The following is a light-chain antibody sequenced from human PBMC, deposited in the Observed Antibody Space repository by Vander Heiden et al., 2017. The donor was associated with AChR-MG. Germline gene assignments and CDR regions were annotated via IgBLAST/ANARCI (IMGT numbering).Light chain of an antibody. CDR3: ASYTTYSSVV. Sequence: QSALTQHASVSGSPGQSITISCTGTSGDIGGFNSVSWYQQHPGTVPKLIIYDVYSRPSGLSDRFSGSKSGNTASLTISGLQAEDEADYFCASYTTYSSVVFGGGTKLTVL. CDR1: SGDIGGFNS. V-gene: IGLV2-14*03. J-gene: IGLJ2*01. CDR2: DVY.